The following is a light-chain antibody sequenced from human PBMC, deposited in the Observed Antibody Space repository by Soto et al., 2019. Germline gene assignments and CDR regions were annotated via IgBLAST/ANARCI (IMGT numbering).Light chain of an antibody. CDR1: QTISNW. J-gene: IGKJ1*01. CDR3: QQYHSYPTWA. CDR2: KVS. Sequence: DIQMTQSPSTLSASVGDRVTITCRASQTISNWLAWYQQKPGKAPKLLVYKVSTLQDGVPSRFSGSGSGTEFTLTINSLQPDDFAPYYCQQYHSYPTWAFGQGTKVEVK. V-gene: IGKV1-5*03.